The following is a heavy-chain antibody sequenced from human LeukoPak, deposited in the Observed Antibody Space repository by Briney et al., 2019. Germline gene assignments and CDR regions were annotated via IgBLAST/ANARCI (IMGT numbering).Heavy chain of an antibody. V-gene: IGHV3-30*01. CDR2: IAYDGNNK. CDR1: GFTFGNHA. CDR3: ARAPDSSGYYAPLDH. J-gene: IGHJ4*02. D-gene: IGHD3-22*01. Sequence: GGSLRLSCAASGFTFGNHAMHWVRQAPGKGLEWVTVIAYDGNNKYYADSVKGRFTISRDNSKNTLYLQMNSLRTEDTAVFYCARAPDSSGYYAPLDHWGQGTLVTVSS.